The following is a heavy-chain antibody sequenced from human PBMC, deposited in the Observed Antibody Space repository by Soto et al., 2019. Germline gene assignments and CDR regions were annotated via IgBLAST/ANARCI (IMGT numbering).Heavy chain of an antibody. CDR1: GFTFSSYA. CDR3: ARLSGSYTGGY. Sequence: QVQLVESGGGVVQPGRSLRLSCAASGFTFSSYAMHWVRQAPGKGLEWVAVISYDGSNKYYADSVKGRFTISRDNSKNTLNLQMSSLRAEDTAVYYCARLSGSYTGGYWGQGTLVTVSS. CDR2: ISYDGSNK. J-gene: IGHJ4*02. D-gene: IGHD1-26*01. V-gene: IGHV3-30-3*01.